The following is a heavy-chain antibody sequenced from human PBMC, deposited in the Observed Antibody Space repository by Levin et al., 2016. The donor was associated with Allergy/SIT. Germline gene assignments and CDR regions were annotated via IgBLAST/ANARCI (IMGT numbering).Heavy chain of an antibody. Sequence: GGSLRFSCAASGFTFSSYWMSWVRQAPGKGLEWVANIKQDGSEKYYVDSVKGRFTISRDNAKNSLYLQMNSLRAEDTAVYYCASSPSLWFGELGYWGQGTLVTVSS. CDR2: IKQDGSEK. J-gene: IGHJ4*02. CDR1: GFTFSSYW. D-gene: IGHD3-10*01. CDR3: ASSPSLWFGELGY. V-gene: IGHV3-7*03.